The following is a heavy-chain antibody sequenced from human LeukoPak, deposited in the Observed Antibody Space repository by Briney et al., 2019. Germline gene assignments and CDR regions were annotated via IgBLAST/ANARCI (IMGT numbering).Heavy chain of an antibody. Sequence: SEILSLTCTVSGGSISSSSYYWGWIRQPPGKGLEWIGSIYYSGSTYYNPSLKSRVTISVDTSKNQFSLKLSSVTAADTAVYYCASGDILTGYYKFDYWGQGTLVTVSS. J-gene: IGHJ4*02. CDR2: IYYSGST. D-gene: IGHD3-9*01. CDR3: ASGDILTGYYKFDY. CDR1: GGSISSSSYY. V-gene: IGHV4-39*07.